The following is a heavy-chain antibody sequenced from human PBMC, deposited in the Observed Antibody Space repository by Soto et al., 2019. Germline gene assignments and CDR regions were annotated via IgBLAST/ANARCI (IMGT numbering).Heavy chain of an antibody. Sequence: PSETLSLTCTVSCGSISSGGYYWSWIRQHPGKGLEWIGYIYYSGSTYYNPSLKSRVTISVDTSKNQFSLKLSSVTAADTAVYYCARVLRYFDWSHPYYYYYYYGMDVWGQGTTVTVSS. D-gene: IGHD3-9*01. CDR1: CGSISSGGYY. CDR3: ARVLRYFDWSHPYYYYYYYGMDV. V-gene: IGHV4-31*03. CDR2: IYYSGST. J-gene: IGHJ6*02.